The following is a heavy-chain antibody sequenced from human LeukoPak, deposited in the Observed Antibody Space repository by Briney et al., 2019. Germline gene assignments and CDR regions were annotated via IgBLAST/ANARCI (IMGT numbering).Heavy chain of an antibody. D-gene: IGHD3-10*01. CDR3: ASRVLKWFGEPISYGMDV. V-gene: IGHV4-30-4*01. CDR1: GGSIGSGNYY. J-gene: IGHJ6*02. Sequence: PSETLSLTCTVSGGSIGSGNYYWSWVRQPPGKGLEWIGYIYYSGNIYYNPSLKSRITILVDTSKNQFSLKLSSVTAADTAMYYCASRVLKWFGEPISYGMDVWGQGTTVTVSS. CDR2: IYYSGNI.